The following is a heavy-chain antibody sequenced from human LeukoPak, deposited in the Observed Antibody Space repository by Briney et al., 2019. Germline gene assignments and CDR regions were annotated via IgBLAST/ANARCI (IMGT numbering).Heavy chain of an antibody. Sequence: ASVKVSCKASGYTFTSYDINWVRQATGQGLEWMGWMNPNSGNTGYAQKFQGRVTMTRNTSISTAYMELSSLRSEDTAVYYCARSALGSWHHNYYYYGMDVWGQGTTVTVSS. J-gene: IGHJ6*02. CDR3: ARSALGSWHHNYYYYGMDV. CDR2: MNPNSGNT. CDR1: GYTFTSYD. V-gene: IGHV1-8*01. D-gene: IGHD2-15*01.